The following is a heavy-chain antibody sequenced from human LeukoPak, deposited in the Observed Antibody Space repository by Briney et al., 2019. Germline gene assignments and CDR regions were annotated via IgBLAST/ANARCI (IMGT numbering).Heavy chain of an antibody. V-gene: IGHV4-59*01. Sequence: SETLSLTCTVSGGAINSYHWTWIRQPPGKGLEWIASIYYIGSPKYNPSLESRVTISVDTSKNQFSLKVNSLTAADTAVYYCARGKRAYESYGMDVWGQGTTVTVSS. CDR3: ARGKRAYESYGMDV. CDR2: IYYIGSP. D-gene: IGHD3-3*01. CDR1: GGAINSYH. J-gene: IGHJ6*02.